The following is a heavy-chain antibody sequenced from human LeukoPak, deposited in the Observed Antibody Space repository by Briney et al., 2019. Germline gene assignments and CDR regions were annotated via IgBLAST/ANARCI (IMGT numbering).Heavy chain of an antibody. CDR2: ISGSGGDT. CDR3: AKTTAGYSSGRYPGWPIDY. CDR1: GFTFRSCA. Sequence: PGGSLRLSCAASGFTFRSCAIYWVRQAPEKGLEWVSGISGSGGDTYFADSVKGRFTISRDNSKNTVFLQMDSLRAEDTAVYYCAKTTAGYSSGRYPGWPIDYWGQGTLVTVSS. V-gene: IGHV3-23*01. J-gene: IGHJ4*02. D-gene: IGHD6-19*01.